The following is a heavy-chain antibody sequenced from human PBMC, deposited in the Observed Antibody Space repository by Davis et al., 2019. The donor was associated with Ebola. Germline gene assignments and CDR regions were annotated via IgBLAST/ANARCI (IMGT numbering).Heavy chain of an antibody. CDR3: AKDVSVAGDSFDY. CDR1: GFTFSGSV. CDR2: ISWNSGSI. D-gene: IGHD6-19*01. Sequence: GGSLRLSCAASGFTFSGSVMHWVRQAPGKGLEWVSGISWNSGSIGYADSVKGRFTISRDNAKNSLYLQMNSLRAEDTALYYCAKDVSVAGDSFDYWGQGTLVTVSS. J-gene: IGHJ4*02. V-gene: IGHV3-9*01.